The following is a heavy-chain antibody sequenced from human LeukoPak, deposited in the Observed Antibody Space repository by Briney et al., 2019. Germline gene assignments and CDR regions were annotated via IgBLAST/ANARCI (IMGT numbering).Heavy chain of an antibody. Sequence: GGSLRLSCAASGFTFDDYAMHWVRQAPGKGLECVSLISGDGGSTYYADSVKGRFTIPRDNSKNSLYLQMNSLRTEDTALYYCAKVRGPYYYYYGMDVWGQGTTVTVSS. J-gene: IGHJ6*02. V-gene: IGHV3-43*02. CDR2: ISGDGGST. CDR1: GFTFDDYA. CDR3: AKVRGPYYYYYGMDV. D-gene: IGHD3-10*01.